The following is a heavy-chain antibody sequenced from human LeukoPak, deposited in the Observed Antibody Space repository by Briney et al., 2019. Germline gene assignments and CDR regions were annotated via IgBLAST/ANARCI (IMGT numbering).Heavy chain of an antibody. CDR3: ARNAYYSADY. CDR2: IHHSGSA. V-gene: IGHV4-4*02. D-gene: IGHD2/OR15-2a*01. CDR1: GGSISSGYW. Sequence: SETLSLTCDVPGGSISSGYWWSWVRQSPGKGLEWIAEIHHSGSANYNPSLKSRVTISVDKSKNQFSVMLTPVTAADTAVYYCARNAYYSADYWGQGTLVTVSS. J-gene: IGHJ4*02.